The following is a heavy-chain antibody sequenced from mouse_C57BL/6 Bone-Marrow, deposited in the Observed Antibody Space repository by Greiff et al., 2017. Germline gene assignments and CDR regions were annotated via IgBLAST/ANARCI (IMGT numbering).Heavy chain of an antibody. V-gene: IGHV1-80*01. CDR1: GYAFSSYW. J-gene: IGHJ3*01. CDR2: IYPGDGDT. Sequence: QVQLQQSGAELVKPGASVKISCKASGYAFSSYWMNWVKQRPGKGLEWIGQIYPGDGDTNYNGQFKGKATLTADKSSSTAYMQLSSLTSEDSAVYFCAREDDGYLEAYWGQGTLVTVSA. D-gene: IGHD2-3*01. CDR3: AREDDGYLEAY.